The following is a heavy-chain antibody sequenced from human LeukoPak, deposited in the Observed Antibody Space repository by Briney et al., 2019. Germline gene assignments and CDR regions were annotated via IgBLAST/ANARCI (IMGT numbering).Heavy chain of an antibody. V-gene: IGHV4-31*03. CDR3: ARANYYDSSGLIDP. J-gene: IGHJ5*02. Sequence: PSETLSLTCTVSGGSISSGSYYWSWIRQHPGKGLEWIGYIYYSGSTYYNPSLKSRVTISVDTSKNQFSLKLSSVTAADTAVYYWARANYYDSSGLIDPWGQGTLVTVSS. CDR2: IYYSGST. CDR1: GGSISSGSYY. D-gene: IGHD3-22*01.